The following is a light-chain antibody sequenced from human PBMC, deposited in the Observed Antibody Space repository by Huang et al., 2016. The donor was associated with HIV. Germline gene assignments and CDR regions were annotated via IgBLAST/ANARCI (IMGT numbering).Light chain of an antibody. CDR1: QGISSS. V-gene: IGKV1-9*01. Sequence: IQLTQSPSPLSASVGDTVTITCRASQGISSSLAWYQQQPGKAPYLLVYDASTLRSGVPSRFSGSGSGTEFTLTISSLRPEDFAAYYCQQLSSYPLTFGGGTRVEIK. CDR2: DAS. CDR3: QQLSSYPLT. J-gene: IGKJ4*01.